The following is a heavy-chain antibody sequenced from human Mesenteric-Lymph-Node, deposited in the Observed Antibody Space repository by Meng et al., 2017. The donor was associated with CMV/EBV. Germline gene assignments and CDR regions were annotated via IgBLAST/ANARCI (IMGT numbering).Heavy chain of an antibody. CDR3: AREPYCSSTSCFFDY. D-gene: IGHD2-2*01. V-gene: IGHV3-9*01. CDR2: ISWNSGSM. Sequence: GGSLRLSCAASGFTFDDYAMHWVRQAPGKGLEWVSGISWNSGSMDYADSLKGRFTISRDDAKNSLYLQMNSLRAEDTAVYYCAREPYCSSTSCFFDYWGQGTLVTVSS. CDR1: GFTFDDYA. J-gene: IGHJ4*02.